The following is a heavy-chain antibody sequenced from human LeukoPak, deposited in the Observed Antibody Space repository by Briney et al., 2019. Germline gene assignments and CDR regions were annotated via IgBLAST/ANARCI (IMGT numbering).Heavy chain of an antibody. CDR3: AREAGSGTYFFDY. Sequence: SETLSLTCTVSGGSISSSSYFWVWIRQPPGKGLEWIGSIYYSGSTNYNPSLKSRVTISVDTSKNQFSLRLSSVTAADTAVYYCAREAGSGTYFFDYWGQGTLVTVSS. CDR1: GGSISSSSYF. J-gene: IGHJ4*02. V-gene: IGHV4-39*07. CDR2: IYYSGST. D-gene: IGHD3-10*01.